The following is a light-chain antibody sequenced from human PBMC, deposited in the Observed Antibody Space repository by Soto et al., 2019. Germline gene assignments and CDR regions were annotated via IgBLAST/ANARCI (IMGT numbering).Light chain of an antibody. Sequence: QAVVTQPPSVSGAPGQRVTISCTGSSSNIGARYDVHWYQQLPGTAPKLLIYDNSNRPSGVPDRFSGSKSGTSASLAITGLQAEDEAYYYCQSYDSSLSASVFGGGTKLTVL. CDR3: QSYDSSLSASV. CDR1: SSNIGARYD. J-gene: IGLJ3*02. CDR2: DNS. V-gene: IGLV1-40*01.